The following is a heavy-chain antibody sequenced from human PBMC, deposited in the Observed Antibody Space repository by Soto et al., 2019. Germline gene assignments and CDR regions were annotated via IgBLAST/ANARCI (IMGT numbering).Heavy chain of an antibody. CDR1: GGSISSYY. CDR3: ARDRGGYLPYYYYGMDV. Sequence: SETLSLTCTVSGGSISSYYWSWIRQPPGKGLEWIGYIYYSGSTNYNPSLKSRVTISVDTSKNQFSLKLSPVTAADTAVYYCARDRGGYLPYYYYGMDVWGQGTTVTVSS. V-gene: IGHV4-59*01. CDR2: IYYSGST. J-gene: IGHJ6*02. D-gene: IGHD3-10*01.